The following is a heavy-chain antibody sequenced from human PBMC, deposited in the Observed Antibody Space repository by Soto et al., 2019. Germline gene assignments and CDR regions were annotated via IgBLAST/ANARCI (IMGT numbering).Heavy chain of an antibody. J-gene: IGHJ5*02. D-gene: IGHD5-12*01. CDR1: GTSVSSHTAS. V-gene: IGHV6-1*01. Sequence: SQTLSLSSPIPGTSVSSHTASSNWIRKSPSSGLEWLGWTYFRSTWYNDYAVSVKSRIIINPDTSKKQFSLQLKSVTPEDTAVYFCAKGDNLGPKTGYAFDPWGQG. CDR3: AKGDNLGPKTGYAFDP. CDR2: TYFRSTWYN.